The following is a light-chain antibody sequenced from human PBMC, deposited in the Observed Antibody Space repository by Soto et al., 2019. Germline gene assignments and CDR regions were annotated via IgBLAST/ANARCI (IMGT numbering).Light chain of an antibody. Sequence: QSALTQPASVSGSPGQSITISCTGTSSGVGSYNLVSWYQQHPGKAPKLMIYEGSKRPSGVSDRFSGSKSGNTASLTISGLQAEDEADYYCCSYAGSSTFVVFGGGTNLTVL. V-gene: IGLV2-23*01. J-gene: IGLJ2*01. CDR3: CSYAGSSTFVV. CDR1: SSGVGSYNL. CDR2: EGS.